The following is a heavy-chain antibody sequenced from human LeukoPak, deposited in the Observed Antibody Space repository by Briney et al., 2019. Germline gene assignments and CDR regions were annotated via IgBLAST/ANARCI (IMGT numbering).Heavy chain of an antibody. CDR1: SDSISSSH. CDR3: ARGYCSSTICFQYFHH. J-gene: IGHJ1*01. D-gene: IGHD2-2*01. CDR2: IYYSGST. Sequence: PSETLSLTCTVSSDSISSSHWSWIRQPPGKGLEWIGYIYYSGSTNYNPSLKSRVAISVDTSKNQFSLKLNSVTAADTAVYYCARGYCSSTICFQYFHHWGQGTLVTVSS. V-gene: IGHV4-59*01.